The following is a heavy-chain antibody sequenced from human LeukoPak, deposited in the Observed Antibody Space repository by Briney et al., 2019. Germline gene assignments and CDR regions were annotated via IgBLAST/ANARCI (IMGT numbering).Heavy chain of an antibody. J-gene: IGHJ5*02. CDR2: ISAYNGNT. CDR1: GYTFTSYG. Sequence: ASVTVSCKASGYTFTSYGISWVRQAPGQGLEWMGWISAYNGNTNYAQKLQGRVTMTTDTSTSTAYMELRSLRSDDTAVYYCARCPRYDFWSGYRPYNWFDPWGQGTLVTVSS. V-gene: IGHV1-18*01. D-gene: IGHD3-3*01. CDR3: ARCPRYDFWSGYRPYNWFDP.